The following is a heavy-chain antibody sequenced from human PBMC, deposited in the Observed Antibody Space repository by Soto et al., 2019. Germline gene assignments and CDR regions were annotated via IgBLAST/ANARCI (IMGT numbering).Heavy chain of an antibody. V-gene: IGHV3-74*01. CDR3: VRGHLDIAVVPAAMVY. J-gene: IGHJ4*02. D-gene: IGHD2-2*03. Sequence: EVQLVESGGGLVQPGGSLRVSCVASGFSISSYWMHWVRQAPGKGLMWVSRVNNDGSDVNYADSVKGRFTISRDNARNTLYLQMDSLRAEDTAVYYCVRGHLDIAVVPAAMVYWGQGTLVTVSS. CDR1: GFSISSYW. CDR2: VNNDGSDV.